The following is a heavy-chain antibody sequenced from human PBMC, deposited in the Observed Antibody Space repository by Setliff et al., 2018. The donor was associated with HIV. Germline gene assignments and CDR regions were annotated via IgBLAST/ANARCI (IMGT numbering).Heavy chain of an antibody. CDR3: ARGPRYSSSSWTNYYYFMDV. V-gene: IGHV4-61*09. D-gene: IGHD6-6*01. J-gene: IGHJ6*03. Sequence: SETLSLTCTVSGGSISSGTYFWSWIRQPAGKGLEWIGHIHTSGNANYNPSLNSRVTISLDTSKHQFSLRLNSVTAADTAVYYCARGPRYSSSSWTNYYYFMDVWGKGTPVTVSS. CDR2: IHTSGNA. CDR1: GGSISSGTYF.